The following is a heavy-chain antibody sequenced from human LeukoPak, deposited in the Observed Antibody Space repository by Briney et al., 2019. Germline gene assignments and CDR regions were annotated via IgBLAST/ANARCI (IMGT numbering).Heavy chain of an antibody. V-gene: IGHV4-34*01. J-gene: IGHJ4*02. CDR1: GGSFSGYY. CDR3: ARDRVPGRAVAVLDY. Sequence: SETLSLTCAVYGGSFSGYYWSWIRQPPGKGLEWIGEINHSGSTNYNPSLKSRVTISVDTSKNQFSLKLSSVTAADTAVYYCARDRVPGRAVAVLDYWGQGTLVTVSS. D-gene: IGHD6-19*01. CDR2: INHSGST.